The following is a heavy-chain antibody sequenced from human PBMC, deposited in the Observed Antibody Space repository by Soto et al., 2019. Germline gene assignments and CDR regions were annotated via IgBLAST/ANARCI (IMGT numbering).Heavy chain of an antibody. D-gene: IGHD3-10*01. Sequence: QVQLQESGPGLVKPSQTLSLTCTVSGGSISSGDYYWSWIRQHPGKGLEWIGYIYYSGSTYYNQSLKSRVTISVYTSKNQFSLKLSSVTAADTAVYYCARVGGFGATTIDYWGQGTLVTVSS. CDR3: ARVGGFGATTIDY. CDR2: IYYSGST. J-gene: IGHJ4*02. V-gene: IGHV4-30-4*01. CDR1: GGSISSGDYY.